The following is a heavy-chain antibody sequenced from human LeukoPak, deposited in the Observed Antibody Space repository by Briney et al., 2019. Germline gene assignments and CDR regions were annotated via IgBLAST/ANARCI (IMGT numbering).Heavy chain of an antibody. D-gene: IGHD3-10*01. V-gene: IGHV4-34*01. CDR3: ARTRDYYGSGSYYKRGQLQQNYAMDV. J-gene: IGHJ6*04. CDR1: GGSFSGYH. Sequence: PSETLSLTCAVYGGSFSGYHWSWIRQPPGKGLEWIGEINHSGSPNYNPSLKSRVTISVDTSKNQFSLKLSSVTAADTAVYYCARTRDYYGSGSYYKRGQLQQNYAMDVWGKGTTVTVSS. CDR2: INHSGSP.